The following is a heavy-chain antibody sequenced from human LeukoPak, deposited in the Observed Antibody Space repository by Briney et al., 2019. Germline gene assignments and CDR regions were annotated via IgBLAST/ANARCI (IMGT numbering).Heavy chain of an antibody. CDR3: ARDGLSGYSYGFCDY. D-gene: IGHD5-18*01. J-gene: IGHJ4*02. Sequence: GGSLRLSCAASVFSLSSYSMNWVRQAPGKGLEWVSSISSSSSYIYYADSVKGRFTISRDKAKNSLYLQMNGLRGEDTAVYYCARDGLSGYSYGFCDYWGQGTLVTVSS. V-gene: IGHV3-21*01. CDR1: VFSLSSYS. CDR2: ISSSSSYI.